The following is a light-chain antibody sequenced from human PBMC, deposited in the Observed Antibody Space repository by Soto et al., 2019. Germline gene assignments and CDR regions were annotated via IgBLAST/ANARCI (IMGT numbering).Light chain of an antibody. V-gene: IGKV1-5*03. CDR3: QHYNSHSEA. Sequence: DIQISTATSSRSGSVGVRVTITFRASQTISSWLAWYQQKPGKAPKLLIYKASTLKSGVPSRFSGSGSGTEFTLTISSLQPDDFATYYCQHYNSHSEAFGQGTKVDIK. CDR1: QTISSW. CDR2: KAS. J-gene: IGKJ1*01.